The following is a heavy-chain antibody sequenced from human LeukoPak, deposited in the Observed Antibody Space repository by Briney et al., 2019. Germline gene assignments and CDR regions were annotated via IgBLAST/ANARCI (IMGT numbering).Heavy chain of an antibody. CDR2: IYHSGST. J-gene: IGHJ3*02. Sequence: SETLSLTCGVSGGSISSSNWWSWVRQPPGKGLEWIGEIYHSGSTNYNPSLRSRVTISVDKSKNQFSLKLSSVPAADTAVYYCARSTGDYYDSMENAFDIWGQGTKVTVSS. V-gene: IGHV4-4*02. D-gene: IGHD3-22*01. CDR3: ARSTGDYYDSMENAFDI. CDR1: GGSISSSNW.